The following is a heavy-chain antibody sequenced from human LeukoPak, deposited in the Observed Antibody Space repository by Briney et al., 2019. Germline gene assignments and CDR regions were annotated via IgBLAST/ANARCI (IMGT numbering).Heavy chain of an antibody. CDR3: ARDPILSTVVTLPWYFDF. D-gene: IGHD4-23*01. Sequence: SETLSLTCTVSGGSISSGDYYWSWIRQPPGKGLEWIGYIYYSGSTYYNPSLKSRVTISVDTSKNQFSLKLSSVTAADTAVYYCARDPILSTVVTLPWYFDFWGRGTLVTVSS. J-gene: IGHJ2*01. V-gene: IGHV4-30-4*01. CDR2: IYYSGST. CDR1: GGSISSGDYY.